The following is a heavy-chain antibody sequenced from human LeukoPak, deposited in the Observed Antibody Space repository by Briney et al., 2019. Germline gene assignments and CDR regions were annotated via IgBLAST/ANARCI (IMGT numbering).Heavy chain of an antibody. Sequence: GGSLTLSCAASGFTFSNHEMNWVRQAPGKGLEWLSYISNSGATVYYADSVKGRFSISRDNAKNSLDLQMTSLRAEDTGIYYCARGPRAYTSGWYYFDSWGRGTLVTVSS. D-gene: IGHD6-19*01. CDR3: ARGPRAYTSGWYYFDS. V-gene: IGHV3-48*03. CDR1: GFTFSNHE. CDR2: ISNSGATV. J-gene: IGHJ4*02.